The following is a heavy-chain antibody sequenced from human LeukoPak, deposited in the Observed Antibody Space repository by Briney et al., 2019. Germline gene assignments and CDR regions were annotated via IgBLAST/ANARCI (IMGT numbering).Heavy chain of an antibody. CDR3: ARAGGYASSWAY. V-gene: IGHV3-7*01. CDR1: GFTFSSYW. J-gene: IGHJ4*02. Sequence: PGRSLRLSCAASGFTFSSYWMSWVRQAPGKGLEWVANIKQDGSEKNYVDSVKGRFTISRDNAKNSLDLQMNSLRAEDTAVYYCARAGGYASSWAYWGQGTLVTVSS. D-gene: IGHD5-12*01. CDR2: IKQDGSEK.